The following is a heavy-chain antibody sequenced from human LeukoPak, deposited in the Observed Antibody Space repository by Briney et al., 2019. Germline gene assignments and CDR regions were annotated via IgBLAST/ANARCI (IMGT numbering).Heavy chain of an antibody. V-gene: IGHV3-7*01. Sequence: GGSLRLSCAASGFTLSSYWMSWVRQAPGKGLEWVANIKKDGSENYYVDSVKGRFTISRDNAKKSLYLQMKSLRAEDTAVYYCARHLAGVTGYSYGRGIDYWGQGTLVTVSS. CDR1: GFTLSSYW. CDR3: ARHLAGVTGYSYGRGIDY. J-gene: IGHJ4*02. D-gene: IGHD5-18*01. CDR2: IKKDGSEN.